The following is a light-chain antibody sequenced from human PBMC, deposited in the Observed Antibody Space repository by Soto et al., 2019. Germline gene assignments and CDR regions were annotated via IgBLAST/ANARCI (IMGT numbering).Light chain of an antibody. CDR1: SSDVESYKL. CDR2: EGN. J-gene: IGLJ1*01. CDR3: SAYRSSSTLYI. Sequence: QSVLTQPASVSESPGQSITISCTGTSSDVESYKLVSWYQQHPDKAPKLIIYEGNKRPSGVSNRFSGSKSGNTASLTISGLQAEDEADYYCSAYRSSSTLYIFGSGTKVTVL. V-gene: IGLV2-14*02.